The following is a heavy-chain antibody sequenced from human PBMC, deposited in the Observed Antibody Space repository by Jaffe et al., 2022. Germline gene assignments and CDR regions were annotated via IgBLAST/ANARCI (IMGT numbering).Heavy chain of an antibody. V-gene: IGHV4-39*01. CDR3: ATPIVATISTPEVYFDY. CDR1: GGSISSSSYY. D-gene: IGHD5-12*01. CDR2: IYYSGST. J-gene: IGHJ4*02. Sequence: QLQLQESGPGLVKPSETLSLTCTVSGGSISSSSYYWGWIRQPPGKGLEWIGSIYYSGSTYYNPSLKSRVTISVDTSKNQFSLKLSSVTAADTAVYYCATPIVATISTPEVYFDYWGQGTLVTVSS.